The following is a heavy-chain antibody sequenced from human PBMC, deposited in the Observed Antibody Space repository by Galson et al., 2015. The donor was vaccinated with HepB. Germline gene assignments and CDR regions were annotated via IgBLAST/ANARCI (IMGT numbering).Heavy chain of an antibody. CDR2: INPISGNT. Sequence: SVKVSCKASGSTFTSYDINWVRQATGQGLEWMGWINPISGNTGSVQKFQGRVTMTRDTSISTAYMELSRLRSEDTAVYYCARARPNLENQVIESYFDYCGRASLVTVSS. V-gene: IGHV1-8*01. D-gene: IGHD3-3*01. CDR3: ARARPNLENQVIESYFDY. CDR1: GSTFTSYD. J-gene: IGHJ4*01.